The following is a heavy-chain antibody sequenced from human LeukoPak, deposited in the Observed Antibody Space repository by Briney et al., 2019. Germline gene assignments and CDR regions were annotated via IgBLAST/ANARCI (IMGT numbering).Heavy chain of an antibody. CDR3: ARMDPYSSSWMAIDY. J-gene: IGHJ4*02. CDR1: GGSISSYY. Sequence: SETLSLTCTVSGGSISSYYWSWIRQPPGEELEWIGYIYYSGSTNYNPSLKRRVTISVDTSKNQFSLKLSSVTAADTAVYYCARMDPYSSSWMAIDYWGQGTLVTVSS. D-gene: IGHD6-13*01. CDR2: IYYSGST. V-gene: IGHV4-59*01.